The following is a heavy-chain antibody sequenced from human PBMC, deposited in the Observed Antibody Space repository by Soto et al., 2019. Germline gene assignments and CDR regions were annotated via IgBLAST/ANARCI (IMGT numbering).Heavy chain of an antibody. CDR2: ISYDGSNK. CDR1: GFTFSSYG. V-gene: IGHV3-30*18. CDR3: AKAGPGGGEFGDGTLDY. J-gene: IGHJ4*02. Sequence: GGSLRLSCAASGFTFSSYGMHWVRQAPGKGLEWVAVISYDGSNKYYADSVKGRFTISRDNSKNTLYLQMNSLRAEDTAVYYCAKAGPGGGEFGDGTLDYWGQGTLVTVSS. D-gene: IGHD1-26*01.